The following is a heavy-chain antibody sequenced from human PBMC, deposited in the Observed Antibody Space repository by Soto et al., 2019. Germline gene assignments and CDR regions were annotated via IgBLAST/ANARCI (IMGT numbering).Heavy chain of an antibody. V-gene: IGHV1-2*02. CDR2: IKPGSGDT. CDR3: ARGSAVGGNWFDS. J-gene: IGHJ5*01. CDR1: GYTFTAYY. D-gene: IGHD6-19*01. Sequence: ASVKVSCKASGYTFTAYYIHWVRQAPGQGLECMGWIKPGSGDTGYTQKFQGRVTMTRDTSISTAYMELNSLGSDDTAIYYCARGSAVGGNWFDSWGQGTLVTASS.